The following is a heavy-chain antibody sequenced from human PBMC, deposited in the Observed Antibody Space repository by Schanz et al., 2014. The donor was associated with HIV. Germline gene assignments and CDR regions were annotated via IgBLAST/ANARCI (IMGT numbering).Heavy chain of an antibody. CDR3: TRAYCGADCSRFYYYGTDV. V-gene: IGHV1-69*01. J-gene: IGHJ6*02. Sequence: QVQLVQSGAEVEKPGASAKVSCKASGYSFTGYYMHWVRLAPGQGLEWMGGIVPIFGTTNYAQRFQGRVSITADESTSTAYMELSGLRSEDTAVYYCTRAYCGADCSRFYYYGTDVWGQGTTVTVSS. CDR2: IVPIFGTT. CDR1: GYSFTGYY. D-gene: IGHD2-21*02.